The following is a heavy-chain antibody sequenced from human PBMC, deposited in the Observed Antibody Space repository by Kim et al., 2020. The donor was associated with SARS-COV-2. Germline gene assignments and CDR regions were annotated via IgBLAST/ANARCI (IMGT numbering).Heavy chain of an antibody. V-gene: IGHV3-7*01. D-gene: IGHD6-19*01. Sequence: ENYYLDTVRGRFTISRDNAKNSLYLQMNSLRADDTAVYYCARDIGWQTFDYWGQGTLVTVSS. CDR2: EN. J-gene: IGHJ4*02. CDR3: ARDIGWQTFDY.